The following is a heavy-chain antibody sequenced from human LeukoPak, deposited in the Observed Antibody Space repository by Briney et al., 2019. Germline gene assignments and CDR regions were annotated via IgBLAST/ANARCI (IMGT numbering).Heavy chain of an antibody. D-gene: IGHD3-10*01. CDR3: ARAGSRDHYDY. V-gene: IGHV4-31*03. Sequence: SETLSLTCTVSGGSISSGGYYWSWIRQHPGKGLEWIGYIYYSGSTYYNPSLKSRVTISVDTSKNQFSLKLSSVTAADTAVHYCARAGSRDHYDYWGQGILVTVSS. CDR1: GGSISSGGYY. J-gene: IGHJ4*02. CDR2: IYYSGST.